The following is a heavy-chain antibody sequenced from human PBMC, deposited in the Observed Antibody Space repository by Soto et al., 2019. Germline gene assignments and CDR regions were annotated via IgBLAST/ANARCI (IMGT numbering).Heavy chain of an antibody. CDR3: AKFAGTVTSGWYNDF. CDR2: INPNSGEV. J-gene: IGHJ4*02. Sequence: ASVKVSCKASGYTFIGYYIHWLRQAPGQGLEWMGRINPNSGEVTYGETFQGRVTMTRDTSNNTAYMELNSLRVDDTAVYYCAKFAGTVTSGWYNDFWGQGTLVTVSS. CDR1: GYTFIGYY. V-gene: IGHV1-2*06. D-gene: IGHD6-19*01.